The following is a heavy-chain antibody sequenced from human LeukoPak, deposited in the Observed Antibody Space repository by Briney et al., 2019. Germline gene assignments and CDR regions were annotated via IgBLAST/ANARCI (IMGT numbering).Heavy chain of an antibody. CDR2: INAGNGNT. CDR3: ARDRPYYDSSGYAWAFDP. D-gene: IGHD3-22*01. Sequence: GASVKVSCKASGYTFTSYAMHWVRQAPGQRLEWMGWINAGNGNTKYSQKFQGRVTITRDTSASTAYMELSSLRSEDTAVYYCARDRPYYDSSGYAWAFDPWGQGTLVTVSS. CDR1: GYTFTSYA. V-gene: IGHV1-3*01. J-gene: IGHJ5*02.